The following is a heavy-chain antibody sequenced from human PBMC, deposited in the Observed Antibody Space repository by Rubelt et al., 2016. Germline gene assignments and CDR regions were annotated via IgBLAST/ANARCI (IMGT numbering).Heavy chain of an antibody. CDR2: IYYSGST. D-gene: IGHD1-26*01. J-gene: IGHJ4*02. Sequence: QVQLQESGPGLVKPSETLSLTCTVSGGSISSYYWSWIRQPPGKGLEWIGYIYYSGSTNYNSSLKSRVTISVDTSKNQFSLKLSSVTAADTAVYYCARDRGGSYPFDYWGQGTLVTVSS. CDR1: GGSISSYY. V-gene: IGHV4-59*12. CDR3: ARDRGGSYPFDY.